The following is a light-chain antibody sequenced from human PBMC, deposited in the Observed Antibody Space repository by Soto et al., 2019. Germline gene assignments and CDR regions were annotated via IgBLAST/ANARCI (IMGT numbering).Light chain of an antibody. CDR2: AAS. CDR3: QQLNSYPIT. CDR1: QGISSY. J-gene: IGKJ5*01. V-gene: IGKV1-9*01. Sequence: IQLTQSPSSLSASLGYRVPITCRASQGISSYLAWYQQKPGKAPKLLIYAASTLQSGVPSRFSGSGSGTDFTLTISSLQPEDFATYYCQQLNSYPITFGQGTRLEIK.